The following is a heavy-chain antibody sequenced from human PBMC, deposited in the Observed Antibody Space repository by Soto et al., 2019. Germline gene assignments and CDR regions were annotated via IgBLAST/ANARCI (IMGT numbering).Heavy chain of an antibody. V-gene: IGHV4-39*01. Sequence: QLQLQESGPGLVKPSETLSLTCTVSGGSISSSSYYWGWIRQPPGKGLEWIGSSYYCGSTYYNPSHKSRVTIFVDTSKNQFSLMLSSVSAADTAVYYCGRQAPGYVCGDFDYWGQGTLFTVSS. CDR3: GRQAPGYVCGDFDY. CDR1: GGSISSSSYY. J-gene: IGHJ4*02. CDR2: SYYCGST. D-gene: IGHD2-21*01.